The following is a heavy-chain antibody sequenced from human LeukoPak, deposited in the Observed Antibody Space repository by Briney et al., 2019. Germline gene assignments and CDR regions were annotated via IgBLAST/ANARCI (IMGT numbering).Heavy chain of an antibody. Sequence: GGSLRLSCAASRLTVSTNFMSWVRQAPGKGLEWVSVLYSSGRTEYADSVKGRFTISRDDSKSIAYLQMNSLKTEDTAVYYCTYFMEYYYDSSGQDYYFDYWGQGTLVTVSS. J-gene: IGHJ4*02. CDR2: LYSSGRT. CDR3: TYFMEYYYDSSGQDYYFDY. V-gene: IGHV3-66*01. CDR1: RLTVSTNF. D-gene: IGHD3-22*01.